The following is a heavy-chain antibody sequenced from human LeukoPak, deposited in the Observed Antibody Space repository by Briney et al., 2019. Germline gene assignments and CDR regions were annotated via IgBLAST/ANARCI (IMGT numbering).Heavy chain of an antibody. CDR3: ARGGIVVVPAALDI. D-gene: IGHD2-2*01. CDR1: GFTFSSYE. V-gene: IGHV3-48*03. Sequence: GGSLRLSCAASGFTFSSYEMNWVRQAPGKGLEWVSYISSSGSTKYYADSVKGRFTISRDNSKNTLYLQMNSLRAEDTAVYYCARGGIVVVPAALDIWGQGTMVTVSS. CDR2: ISSSGSTK. J-gene: IGHJ3*02.